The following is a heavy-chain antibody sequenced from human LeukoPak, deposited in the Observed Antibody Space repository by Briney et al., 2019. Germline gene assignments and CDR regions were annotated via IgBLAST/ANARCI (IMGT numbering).Heavy chain of an antibody. D-gene: IGHD3-16*01. CDR1: GFTFSSYS. J-gene: IGHJ4*02. Sequence: GGSLRLSCAASGFTFSSYSMNWVRQAPGKGLEWVSYISSGSSTIYYADSVKGRFTISRDNAKNSLYLQMNSLRAEDTAVYYCARCDYVWGSLVGDLDYWGQGTLVTVSS. CDR2: ISSGSSTI. V-gene: IGHV3-48*01. CDR3: ARCDYVWGSLVGDLDY.